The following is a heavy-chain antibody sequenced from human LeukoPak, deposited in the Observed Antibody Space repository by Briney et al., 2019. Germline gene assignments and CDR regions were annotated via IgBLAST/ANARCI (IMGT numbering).Heavy chain of an antibody. Sequence: ASVKVSCKVSGYTLTELSMHWVRQAPGKGLEWMGGFDPEDGETIYAQKFQGRVTMTEDTSTDTAYMELSSLRSEDTAVYYCATGGRGVGAFDYWGQGTLVTVSS. D-gene: IGHD3-10*01. CDR2: FDPEDGET. J-gene: IGHJ4*02. CDR1: GYTLTELS. V-gene: IGHV1-24*01. CDR3: ATGGRGVGAFDY.